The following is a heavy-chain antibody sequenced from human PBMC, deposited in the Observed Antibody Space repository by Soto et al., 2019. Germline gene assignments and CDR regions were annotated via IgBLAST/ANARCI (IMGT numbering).Heavy chain of an antibody. CDR1: GGTVASSHW. V-gene: IGHV4-4*02. J-gene: IGHJ5*02. CDR2: VYHTGDT. CDR3: AREIVTAGGNNYFDP. Sequence: SETLSLTCGVSGGTVASSHWWSWVRQSPGRGLEWIGNVYHTGDTNFNPSLQSRVTFSVDESNNQFSLRLTSVTAADTAVYFCAREIVTAGGNNYFDPWGPGTLVTAPQ. D-gene: IGHD2-21*02.